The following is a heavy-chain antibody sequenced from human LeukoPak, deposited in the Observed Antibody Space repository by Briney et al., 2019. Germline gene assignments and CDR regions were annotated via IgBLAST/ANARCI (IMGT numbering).Heavy chain of an antibody. V-gene: IGHV3-9*03. CDR1: GFTFSSYA. CDR2: ISWNSGSI. D-gene: IGHD3-22*01. J-gene: IGHJ3*02. Sequence: GGSLRLSCAASGFTFSSYAMSWVRQAPGKGLEWVSGISWNSGSIGYADSVKGRFTISRDNAKNSLYLQMNSLRAEDMALYYCAKDGDSSGRNDAFDIWGQGTMVTVSS. CDR3: AKDGDSSGRNDAFDI.